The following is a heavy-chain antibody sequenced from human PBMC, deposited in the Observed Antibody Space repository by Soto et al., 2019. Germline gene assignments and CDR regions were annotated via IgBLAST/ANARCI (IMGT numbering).Heavy chain of an antibody. V-gene: IGHV4-39*01. D-gene: IGHD3-22*01. Sequence: SETLSLTCTVSGGSISISSYYWGWIRQPPGKGLEWIGSIYYSGSTYYNPSLKSRVTISVDTSKNQFSLKLSSVTAADTAVYYCARGITMIVVVNDAFDIWGQGTMVTVS. J-gene: IGHJ3*02. CDR1: GGSISISSYY. CDR2: IYYSGST. CDR3: ARGITMIVVVNDAFDI.